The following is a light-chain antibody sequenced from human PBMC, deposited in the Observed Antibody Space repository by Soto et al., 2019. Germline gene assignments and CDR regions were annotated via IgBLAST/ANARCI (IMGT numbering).Light chain of an antibody. CDR3: QQYTKA. CDR2: KAS. CDR1: QSISSW. V-gene: IGKV1-5*03. Sequence: DIQMTQSPSTLSASVGDRVTITCRASQSISSWLAWYQQKPGKAPKLLIYKASSLESGVPSRFSGSGSGTEFTLTLSRLQPDDFATYYCQQYTKAFGQGTKVDIK. J-gene: IGKJ1*01.